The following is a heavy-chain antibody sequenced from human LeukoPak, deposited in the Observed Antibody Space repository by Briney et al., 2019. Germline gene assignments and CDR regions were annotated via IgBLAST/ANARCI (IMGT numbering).Heavy chain of an antibody. D-gene: IGHD1/OR15-1a*01. Sequence: GLSLRLSCAASGFILSNHWMTWVRQAPGKGPEWVANMNKDGSEKYYVDSVEGRFTISRDTAKNSLYLQMNNLRAEDTALYYCARNNDMDVWGQGTTVIVSS. CDR3: ARNNDMDV. CDR2: MNKDGSEK. J-gene: IGHJ6*02. V-gene: IGHV3-7*03. CDR1: GFILSNHW.